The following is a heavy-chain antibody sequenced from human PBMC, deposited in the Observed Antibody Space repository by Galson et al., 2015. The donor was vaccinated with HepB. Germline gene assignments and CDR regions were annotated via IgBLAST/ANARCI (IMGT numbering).Heavy chain of an antibody. CDR1: GFTFDDYA. J-gene: IGHJ4*02. CDR3: AKVGNYYFDY. V-gene: IGHV3-9*01. CDR2: ISWNRGSI. D-gene: IGHD1-1*01. Sequence: SLRLSCAASGFTFDDYAMHWIRQAPGKGLEWVSGISWNRGSIGYADSVKGRFTISRDNAKNSLYLQMNSLRAEDTALYYCAKVGNYYFDYWGQGTLVTVSS.